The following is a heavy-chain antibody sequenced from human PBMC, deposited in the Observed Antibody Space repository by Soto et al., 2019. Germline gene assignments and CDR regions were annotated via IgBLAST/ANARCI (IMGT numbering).Heavy chain of an antibody. J-gene: IGHJ6*02. D-gene: IGHD6-19*01. Sequence: QVQLVESGGGVVQPGRSLRLSCAASGFTFSSYAMHWVRQAPGKGLEWVAVISYDGSNKYYADSVKGRFTISRDNSKNTLYLPMNSLRAEETGVYYCAGGGSYSSGKYGMGVLGQGTTGTGPS. CDR3: AGGGSYSSGKYGMGV. V-gene: IGHV3-30-3*01. CDR2: ISYDGSNK. CDR1: GFTFSSYA.